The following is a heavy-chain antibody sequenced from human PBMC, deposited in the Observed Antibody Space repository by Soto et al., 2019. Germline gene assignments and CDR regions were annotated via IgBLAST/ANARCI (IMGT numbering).Heavy chain of an antibody. CDR1: GFTFSSYS. CDR3: AGDPVAGTTDYYYGMDV. J-gene: IGHJ6*02. Sequence: EVQLVESGGGLVKPGGSLRLSCAASGFTFSSYSMNWVRQAPGKGLEWVSSISSSSSYIYYADSVKGRFTISRDNAKNSLYLQMNSLRAEDTAVYYCAGDPVAGTTDYYYGMDVWGQGTTVTVSS. V-gene: IGHV3-21*01. CDR2: ISSSSSYI. D-gene: IGHD6-19*01.